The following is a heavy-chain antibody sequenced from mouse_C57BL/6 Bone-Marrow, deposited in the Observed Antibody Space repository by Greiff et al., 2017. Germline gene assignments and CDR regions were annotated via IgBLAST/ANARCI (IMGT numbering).Heavy chain of an antibody. J-gene: IGHJ1*03. CDR2: IWSGGST. D-gene: IGHD3-3*01. V-gene: IGHV2-4*01. CDR1: GFSLTSYG. Sequence: QVQLQQSGPGLVQPSQSLSITCTVSGFSLTSYGVHWVRQPPGKGLEWLGVIWSGGSTDYNAAFISRLSISKDNSKSQVFFIMNSLQADDTAIYHCAKRGDDWYFDVWGTGTTVTVSS. CDR3: AKRGDDWYFDV.